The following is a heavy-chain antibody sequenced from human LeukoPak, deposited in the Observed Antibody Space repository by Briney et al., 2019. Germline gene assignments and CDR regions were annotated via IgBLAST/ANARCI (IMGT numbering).Heavy chain of an antibody. CDR3: ARWIGGFDY. V-gene: IGHV3-7*01. J-gene: IGHJ4*02. Sequence: GGSLRLSCAASGFTFSRYEMNWVRQAPGKGLEWVANIKQDGSEKYYVDSVKGRFTISRDNAKNSLYLQMNSLRAEDTAVYYCARWIGGFDYWGQGTLVTVSS. CDR1: GFTFSRYE. D-gene: IGHD3-10*01. CDR2: IKQDGSEK.